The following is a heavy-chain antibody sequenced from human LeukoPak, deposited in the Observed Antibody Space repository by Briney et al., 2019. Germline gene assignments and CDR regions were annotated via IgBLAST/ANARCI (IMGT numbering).Heavy chain of an antibody. CDR2: INHSGST. CDR3: ARSMITFGGVPPFDY. V-gene: IGHV4-34*01. J-gene: IGHJ4*02. D-gene: IGHD3-16*01. CDR1: GGSFSGYY. Sequence: SETLSLTCAVYGGSFSGYYWSWIRQPPGKGLEWIGEINHSGSTNYNPSLKSRVTISVDTSKNQYPLKLSSVTAADTAVYYCARSMITFGGVPPFDYWGQGTLVTVSS.